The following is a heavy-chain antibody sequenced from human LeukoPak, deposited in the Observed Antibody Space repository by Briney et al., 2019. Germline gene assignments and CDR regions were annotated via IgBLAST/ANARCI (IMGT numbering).Heavy chain of an antibody. CDR3: ARRGIAAVGFDP. CDR2: INPNSGGT. J-gene: IGHJ5*02. D-gene: IGHD6-13*01. V-gene: IGHV1-2*02. CDR1: GYTFTDYY. Sequence: ASVTVSCKASGYTFTDYYMHWVRQAPGQGLEWMGWINPNSGGTNYAQKFQGRVTMTRDTSISTAYMELSRLRSDDTAVYYCARRGIAAVGFDPWGQGTLVTVSS.